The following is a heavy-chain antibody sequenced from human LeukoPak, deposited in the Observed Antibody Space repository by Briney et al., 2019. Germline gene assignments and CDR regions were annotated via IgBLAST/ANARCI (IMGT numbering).Heavy chain of an antibody. CDR2: ISWDGGST. D-gene: IGHD2-15*01. CDR3: AKDIEALGYCSGGSCYVGAFDI. CDR1: GFTFDDYA. V-gene: IGHV3-43D*03. J-gene: IGHJ3*02. Sequence: GGSLRLSCAASGFTFDDYAMHWVRQAPGKGLEWVSLISWDGGSTYYADSVKGRFTISRDNSKNSLYLQMNSLRAEDTALYYCAKDIEALGYCSGGSCYVGAFDIWGQGTMVTVSS.